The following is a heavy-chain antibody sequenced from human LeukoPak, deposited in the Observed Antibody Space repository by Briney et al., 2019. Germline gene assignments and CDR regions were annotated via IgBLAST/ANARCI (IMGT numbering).Heavy chain of an antibody. Sequence: QAGGSLRLSCAASGFTFDDYAMHWVRQAPGKGLEWVSGISWNSGSIGYADSVKGRFTISRDNAKNSLYLQMNSLRAEDTALYYCAKDDYYDSSGYSTFDYWGQGTLVTVSS. J-gene: IGHJ4*02. V-gene: IGHV3-9*01. CDR3: AKDDYYDSSGYSTFDY. CDR2: ISWNSGSI. CDR1: GFTFDDYA. D-gene: IGHD3-22*01.